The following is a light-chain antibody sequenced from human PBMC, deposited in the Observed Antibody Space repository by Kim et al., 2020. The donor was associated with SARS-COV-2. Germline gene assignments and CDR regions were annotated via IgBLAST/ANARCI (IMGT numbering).Light chain of an antibody. Sequence: KTVTISCTRSSGSIASNYVQWYQQRPGSAPTTVIYEDNQRPSGVPDRFSGSIDSSSNSASLTISGLKTEDEADYYYQSYDSINQGVFGGGTQLTVL. J-gene: IGLJ3*02. CDR1: SGSIASNY. V-gene: IGLV6-57*03. CDR2: EDN. CDR3: QSYDSINQGV.